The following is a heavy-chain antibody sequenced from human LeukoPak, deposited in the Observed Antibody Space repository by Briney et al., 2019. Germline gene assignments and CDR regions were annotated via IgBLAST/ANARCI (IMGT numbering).Heavy chain of an antibody. J-gene: IGHJ4*02. CDR2: ISGSGGST. D-gene: IGHD3-3*01. V-gene: IGHV3-23*01. CDR1: GFTFSSYA. CDR3: ASGPPFLKYFEY. Sequence: GGSLRLSCAASGFTFSSYAMSWVRQAPGKGLEWVSAISGSGGSTYYADSVKGRFTISRDNSNNALYLQMHSLRAEDTALYYCASGPPFLKYFEYWGQGTLVTVSS.